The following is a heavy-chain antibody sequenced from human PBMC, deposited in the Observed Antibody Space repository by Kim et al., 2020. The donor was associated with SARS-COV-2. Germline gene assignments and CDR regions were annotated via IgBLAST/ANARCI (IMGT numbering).Heavy chain of an antibody. Sequence: ASVKVSCKASGYTFTGYYMHWVRQAPGQGLEWMGRINPNSGGTNYAQKFHGRVTMTRDTSISTAYMELSRLRSDDTAVYYCARDNSRGYSYGDYWGQGTLVTVSS. CDR3: ARDNSRGYSYGDY. CDR1: GYTFTGYY. D-gene: IGHD5-18*01. CDR2: INPNSGGT. J-gene: IGHJ4*02. V-gene: IGHV1-2*06.